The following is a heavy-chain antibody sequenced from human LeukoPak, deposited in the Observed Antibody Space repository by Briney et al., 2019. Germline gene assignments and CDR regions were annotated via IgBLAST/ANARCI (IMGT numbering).Heavy chain of an antibody. D-gene: IGHD6-13*01. CDR1: GYTFTSYA. V-gene: IGHV1-3*01. CDR3: ARSEAAAGNFGYFDY. J-gene: IGHJ4*02. Sequence: GASVKVSCKASGYTFTSYAMHWVRQAPGQRLEWMGWINAGNGNTKYSQKFQGRVTITRDTSASTAYMELSSLRSEGTAVYYCARSEAAAGNFGYFDYWGQGTLVTVSS. CDR2: INAGNGNT.